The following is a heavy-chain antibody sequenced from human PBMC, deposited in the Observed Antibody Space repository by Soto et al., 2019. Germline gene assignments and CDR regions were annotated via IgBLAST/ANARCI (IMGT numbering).Heavy chain of an antibody. CDR1: GFTFRNYA. D-gene: IGHD2-15*01. Sequence: QVQLLESGGGVVQPGRSLRLSCAASGFTFRNYAMHWVRQAPGKGLECVAVISYDGSNKFYRDYVKGRFTISRDNSKNTLYLQINSLRYEDTAVYYCARGHREDIAVVVGVRPGEYGVDVWGQGTTVTVSS. J-gene: IGHJ6*02. CDR3: ARGHREDIAVVVGVRPGEYGVDV. CDR2: ISYDGSNK. V-gene: IGHV3-30-3*01.